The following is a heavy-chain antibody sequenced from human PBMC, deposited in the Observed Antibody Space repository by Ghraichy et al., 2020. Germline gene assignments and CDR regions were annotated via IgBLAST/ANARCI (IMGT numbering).Heavy chain of an antibody. Sequence: SGPTLVKPTQTLTLTCTFSGFSLSTSGVGVGWIRQPPGKALEWLALIYWNDDKRYSPSLKSRLTITKDTSKNQVVLTMTNMDPVDTATYYCAHLWSGYPSYYYYYGMDVWGQGTTVTVSS. CDR3: AHLWSGYPSYYYYYGMDV. V-gene: IGHV2-5*01. CDR1: GFSLSTSGVG. D-gene: IGHD3-3*01. CDR2: IYWNDDK. J-gene: IGHJ6*02.